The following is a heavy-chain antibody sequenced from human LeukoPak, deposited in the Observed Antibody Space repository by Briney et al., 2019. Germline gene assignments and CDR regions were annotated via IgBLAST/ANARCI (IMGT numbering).Heavy chain of an antibody. Sequence: PGGSLRLSCTVSGFTVSSNSMSWVRQAPGKGLECVSLIYSHNTHYSDSVKGRFTISRDNSKNTLYLQMNSLRAEDTAVYYCARRAGAYSHPYDYWGQGTLVTVSS. CDR1: GFTVSSNS. V-gene: IGHV3-53*01. CDR2: IYSHNT. D-gene: IGHD4/OR15-4a*01. CDR3: ARRAGAYSHPYDY. J-gene: IGHJ4*02.